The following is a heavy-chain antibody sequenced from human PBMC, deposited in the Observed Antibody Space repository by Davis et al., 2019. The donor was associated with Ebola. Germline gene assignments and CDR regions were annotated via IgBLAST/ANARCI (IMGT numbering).Heavy chain of an antibody. CDR2: MSYDGSNK. J-gene: IGHJ4*02. Sequence: GGSLRLSCAASGFIFSNYGIHWVRQAPGRGLEWVAVMSYDGSNKYYTDSVKGRFTISRDNSKNTLNMQMHSLRVEDTAVYYCATRGSSREFDYWGQGTLVSVSS. D-gene: IGHD6-13*01. CDR3: ATRGSSREFDY. CDR1: GFIFSNYG. V-gene: IGHV3-30*03.